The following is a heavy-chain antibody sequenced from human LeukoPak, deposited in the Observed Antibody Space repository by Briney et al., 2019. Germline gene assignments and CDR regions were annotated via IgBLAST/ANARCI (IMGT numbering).Heavy chain of an antibody. D-gene: IGHD2-2*02. V-gene: IGHV3-30*02. J-gene: IGHJ4*02. CDR2: IRYDGSNK. CDR1: GFTFSSYG. CDR3: AKDRGGLRSVPAAIAY. Sequence: GGSLRLSCAASGFTFSSYGMHWVRQAPGKGLEWVAFIRYDGSNKYYADSVKGRFTISRDNSKNTLYMQMNSLRAEDTAVYYCAKDRGGLRSVPAAIAYWGQGTLVTVSS.